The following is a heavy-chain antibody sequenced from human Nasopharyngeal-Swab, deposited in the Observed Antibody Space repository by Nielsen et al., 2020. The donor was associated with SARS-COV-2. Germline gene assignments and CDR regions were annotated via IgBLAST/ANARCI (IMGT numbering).Heavy chain of an antibody. CDR3: ARDAYYFGMDV. CDR2: INEGGSDK. Sequence: GGSLRLSCAASGFTFTSYWMSWARQAPGKGLEWVANINEGGSDKYYVDFLKGRFTISRDNAKNSLYLQMNSLRAEDTAVYYCARDAYYFGMDVWGQGTTVTVSS. V-gene: IGHV3-7*05. CDR1: GFTFTSYW. J-gene: IGHJ6*02.